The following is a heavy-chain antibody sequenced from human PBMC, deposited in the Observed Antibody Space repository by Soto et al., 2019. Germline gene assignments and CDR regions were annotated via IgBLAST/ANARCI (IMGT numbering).Heavy chain of an antibody. CDR1: GFTFSSYA. Sequence: GGSLRLSCAASGFTFSSYAMSWVRQAPGKGLEWVSAISGSGGSTYYADSVKGRFTISRDNSKNTLYLQMNSLRAEDTAVYYCAKDITIFGVVSHDWFDPWGQGTLVTVSS. D-gene: IGHD3-3*01. CDR2: ISGSGGST. CDR3: AKDITIFGVVSHDWFDP. J-gene: IGHJ5*02. V-gene: IGHV3-23*01.